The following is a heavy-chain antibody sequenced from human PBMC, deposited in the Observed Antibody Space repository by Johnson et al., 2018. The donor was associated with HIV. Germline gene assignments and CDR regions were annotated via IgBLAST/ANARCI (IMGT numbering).Heavy chain of an antibody. CDR3: ARGGIFGVADAFDI. CDR1: GFTFSNYA. V-gene: IGHV3-30*04. D-gene: IGHD3-3*01. CDR2: ISYDGSNK. Sequence: QVQLVESGGGVVQPGRSLRLSCAASGFTFSNYAMHWVRQAPGKGLEWVAVISYDGSNKYYADSVKGRFTISRDNSKNTLYLQMNSLRAEDTAVYYCARGGIFGVADAFDIWGQGTMVTVSS. J-gene: IGHJ3*02.